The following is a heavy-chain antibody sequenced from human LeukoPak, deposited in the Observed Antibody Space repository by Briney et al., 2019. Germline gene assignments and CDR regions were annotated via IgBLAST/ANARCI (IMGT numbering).Heavy chain of an antibody. J-gene: IGHJ3*02. CDR3: AKDPTVDDAFDI. CDR1: GFTFSSYA. CDR2: ISGSGGST. V-gene: IGHV3-23*01. D-gene: IGHD4-23*01. Sequence: GGSLRLSCAASGFTFSSYAMSWVRLAPGKGLEWVSAISGSGGSTYYADSVKGRFTISRDNSKNTLYLQMNSLRAEDTAVYYCAKDPTVDDAFDIWGQGTMVTVPS.